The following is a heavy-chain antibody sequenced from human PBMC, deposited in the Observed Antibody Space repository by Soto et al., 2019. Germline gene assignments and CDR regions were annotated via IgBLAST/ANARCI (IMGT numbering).Heavy chain of an antibody. J-gene: IGHJ4*02. CDR2: IYPGDCDT. Sequence: GESLKLSCRLSRYSFTNSWIGSVREIPGKGLEWMVIIYPGDCDTRYSPSFQGQVTITGDKSNSTADLQGSSLMASDTAIYYCARSHDVTGYWGQGTLVTVSS. D-gene: IGHD3-3*01. V-gene: IGHV5-51*01. CDR3: ARSHDVTGY. CDR1: RYSFTNSW.